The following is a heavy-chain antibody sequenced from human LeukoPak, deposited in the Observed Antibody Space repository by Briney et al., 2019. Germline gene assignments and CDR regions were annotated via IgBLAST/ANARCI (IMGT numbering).Heavy chain of an antibody. CDR1: GGSISSGGYY. J-gene: IGHJ6*02. CDR3: ARVPFWSGYPGYYYGMDV. Sequence: SQTLSLTCTVSGGSISSGGYYWSWIRQPPGKGLEWIGYIYYSGSTYYNPSLKSRVTISVDTSKNQFSLKLSSVTAADTAVYYCARVPFWSGYPGYYYGMDVWGQGTTVTVSS. CDR2: IYYSGST. V-gene: IGHV4-30-4*01. D-gene: IGHD3-3*01.